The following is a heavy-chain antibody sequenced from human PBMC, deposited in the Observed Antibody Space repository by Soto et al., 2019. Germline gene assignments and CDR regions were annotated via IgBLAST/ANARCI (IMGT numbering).Heavy chain of an antibody. D-gene: IGHD2-2*01. CDR1: GFTFSNYA. J-gene: IGHJ4*02. Sequence: QVQLVESGGGVVQPGRSLRLSCATSGFTFSNYAFHWVRQAPGKGLEWVAVIWYDGSKKHHADSVKGRFTISRDESKNTLYLQMNSLRVEDTAVYYCSRDGNYQQRDYWGQGNLVNVSS. CDR2: IWYDGSKK. CDR3: SRDGNYQQRDY. V-gene: IGHV3-33*01.